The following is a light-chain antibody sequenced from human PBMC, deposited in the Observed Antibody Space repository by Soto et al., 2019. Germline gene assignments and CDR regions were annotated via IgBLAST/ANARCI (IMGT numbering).Light chain of an antibody. CDR2: DAS. Sequence: DIQITQSPSTLSASVGDRVTITCRASQSISSWLAWYQQKPGKAPKLLIYDASSLASGVPSRFRASGAGTECTRTINSLQADDFATYYCQQYNNYSWTFGQGTQVDNK. J-gene: IGKJ1*01. CDR1: QSISSW. V-gene: IGKV1-5*01. CDR3: QQYNNYSWT.